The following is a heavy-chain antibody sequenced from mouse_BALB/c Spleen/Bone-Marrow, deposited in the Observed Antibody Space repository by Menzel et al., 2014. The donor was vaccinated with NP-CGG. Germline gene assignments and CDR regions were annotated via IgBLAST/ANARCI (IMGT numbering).Heavy chain of an antibody. CDR2: IYPGDGDT. D-gene: IGHD2-1*01. Sequence: QVQLQQSGPELVKPGASVKISCKASGYAFSSSWMNWVKQRPGQGLEWIGRIYPGDGDTNYNGKFKGEATLTADKSSSTAYMQLSSLTSVDSAVYFCARFRWGNYREGAMDYWGQGTSVTVSS. CDR3: ARFRWGNYREGAMDY. V-gene: IGHV1-82*01. J-gene: IGHJ4*01. CDR1: GYAFSSSW.